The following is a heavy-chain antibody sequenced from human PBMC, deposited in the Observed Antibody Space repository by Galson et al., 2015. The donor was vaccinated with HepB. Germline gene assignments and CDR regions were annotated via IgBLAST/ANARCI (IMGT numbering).Heavy chain of an antibody. D-gene: IGHD2-8*01. CDR1: GYTFTGHY. Sequence: SVKVSCKASGYTFTGHYMHWVRQAPGQGLEWMGWINPNSGGTNYAQKFQGRVTMTSDTSISTAYMELSRLRSDDTAAYYCARDSNGYFDYWGQGTLVTVSS. V-gene: IGHV1-2*02. CDR3: ARDSNGYFDY. CDR2: INPNSGGT. J-gene: IGHJ4*02.